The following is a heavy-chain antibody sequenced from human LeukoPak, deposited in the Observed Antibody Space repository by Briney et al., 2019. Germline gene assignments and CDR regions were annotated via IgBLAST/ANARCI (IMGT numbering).Heavy chain of an antibody. Sequence: GGSLRLSCEASGFTFTDYGMHWVRQAPGKGLEWVSSISSSSSYIYYADSVKGRFTISRDNAKNSLYLQMNSLRAEDTAVYYCARDSGITMAENAFDIWGQGTMVTVSS. J-gene: IGHJ3*02. CDR2: ISSSSSYI. V-gene: IGHV3-21*01. CDR3: ARDSGITMAENAFDI. D-gene: IGHD3-10*01. CDR1: GFTFTDYG.